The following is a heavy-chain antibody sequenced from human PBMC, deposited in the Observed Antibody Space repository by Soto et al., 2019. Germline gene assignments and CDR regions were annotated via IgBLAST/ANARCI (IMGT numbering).Heavy chain of an antibody. Sequence: QIQLVQSGGEVKKPGASVKVSCKSSGYTFISHSITWVRQAPGQGLEWMGRISAYNGNTNYAQKLQGRVTMTTDTSTSTAYMELRSLRSDDTAVYYCARGAFWGGAPGCRDMDVWGQGTTVTVSS. V-gene: IGHV1-18*01. CDR2: ISAYNGNT. J-gene: IGHJ6*02. CDR3: ARGAFWGGAPGCRDMDV. CDR1: GYTFISHS. D-gene: IGHD2-21*01.